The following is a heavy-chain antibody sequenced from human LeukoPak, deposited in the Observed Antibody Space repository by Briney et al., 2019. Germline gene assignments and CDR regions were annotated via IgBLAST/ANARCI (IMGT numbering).Heavy chain of an antibody. CDR3: ARRLVHYYGMDV. V-gene: IGHV3-7*03. CDR1: GFTVSSYW. J-gene: IGHJ6*02. D-gene: IGHD3-22*01. Sequence: GGSLRLSCAASGFTVSSYWVNWVRQAPGKGLEWVANIKQGGSEKYYVDSVKGRFTISRDNAKNSLYLQMNSLRAEDTAVYYCARRLVHYYGMDVWGQGTTVTVS. CDR2: IKQGGSEK.